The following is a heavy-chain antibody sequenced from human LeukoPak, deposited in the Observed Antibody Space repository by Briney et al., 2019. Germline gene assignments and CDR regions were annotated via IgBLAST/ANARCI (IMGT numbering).Heavy chain of an antibody. CDR1: GFSFSNYA. Sequence: PGGSLRLSCAASGFSFSNYAMSGVRQAPARGPEGVSSIRGGGGTFYADSVKGRFTLSRDDSRNTVYLQLNNLRVEDTAIYYCAKANWVSNADAVWWGQGTQVTVSS. J-gene: IGHJ4*02. V-gene: IGHV3-23*01. CDR3: AKANWVSNADAVW. CDR2: IRGGGGT. D-gene: IGHD1-1*01.